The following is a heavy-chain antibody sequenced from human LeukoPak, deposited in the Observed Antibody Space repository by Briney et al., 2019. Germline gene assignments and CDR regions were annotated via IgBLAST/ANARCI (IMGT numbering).Heavy chain of an antibody. D-gene: IGHD5-18*01. CDR1: GGSISSSNW. V-gene: IGHV4-4*02. J-gene: IGHJ5*02. CDR3: ARFHSYGYAVIDL. Sequence: PSETLSLTCAVSGGSISSSNWWSWVRQPPGKGLEWIGEIYHSGSTNYNPSLKSRVTISVDKSKNQFSLKLSSVTAADTAVYYCARFHSYGYAVIDLWGQGTLVTVSS. CDR2: IYHSGST.